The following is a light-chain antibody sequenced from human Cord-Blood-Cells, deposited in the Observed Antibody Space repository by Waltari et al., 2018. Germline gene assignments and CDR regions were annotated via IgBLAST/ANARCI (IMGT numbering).Light chain of an antibody. CDR3: CSYAGSSTPVV. CDR2: EGS. CDR1: SRDVGSYNL. Sequence: QSALTQPASVSGPPGQSITISCTGTSRDVGSYNLVSWYQQHPGKDPKLMIYEGSKRPSGVSNRFSGSKSGNTASLTSSGLQAEDEADYYCCSYAGSSTPVVFGGGTKLTVL. V-gene: IGLV2-23*01. J-gene: IGLJ2*01.